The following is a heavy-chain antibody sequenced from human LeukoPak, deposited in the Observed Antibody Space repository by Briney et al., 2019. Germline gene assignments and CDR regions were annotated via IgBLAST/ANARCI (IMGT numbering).Heavy chain of an antibody. Sequence: SETLSLTCGVSGGSITNTNYWTWVRQPPGEGLEWIGEVNLQGSTNYNPSLMGRVAISVDTSENHISLQLASVTAADTAVYYCAREGGPYRPLDYSGQGTLVTVSS. V-gene: IGHV4-4*02. CDR1: GGSITNTNY. J-gene: IGHJ4*02. CDR3: AREGGPYRPLDY. CDR2: VNLQGST.